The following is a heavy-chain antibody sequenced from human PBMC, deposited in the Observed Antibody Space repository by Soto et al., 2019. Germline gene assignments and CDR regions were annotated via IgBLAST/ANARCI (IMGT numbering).Heavy chain of an antibody. CDR1: GFTYNNYA. CDR3: AKGSVVVAAKFDS. V-gene: IGHV3-23*01. CDR2: ISSSGYSA. Sequence: RLSCAASGFTYNNYAMGWVRQAPGKGLEWVSAISSSGYSAYYADSVKGRFTISRDNSRNTMLLQMNKLSAEDTAVYYCAKGSVVVAAKFDSWGQGTQVTVSS. D-gene: IGHD2-21*02. J-gene: IGHJ4*02.